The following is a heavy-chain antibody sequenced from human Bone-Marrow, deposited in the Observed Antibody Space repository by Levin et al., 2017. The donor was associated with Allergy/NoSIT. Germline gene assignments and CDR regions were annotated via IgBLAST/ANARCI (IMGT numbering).Heavy chain of an antibody. V-gene: IGHV1-2*02. J-gene: IGHJ5*02. D-gene: IGHD1-26*01. CDR2: INPNSGGT. Sequence: ASVKVSCKASGYTFTGYYMHWVRQAPGQGLEWMGWINPNSGGTNYAQKFQGRVTMTRDTSISTAYMELSRLRSDDTAVYYCARDGGAGATRAPRRPRNWFDPWGQGTLVTVSS. CDR3: ARDGGAGATRAPRRPRNWFDP. CDR1: GYTFTGYY.